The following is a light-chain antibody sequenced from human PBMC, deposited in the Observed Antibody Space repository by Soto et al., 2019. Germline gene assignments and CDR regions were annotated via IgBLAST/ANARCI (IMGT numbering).Light chain of an antibody. CDR1: SSDVGSFNR. J-gene: IGLJ1*01. V-gene: IGLV2-18*02. CDR3: SSFTTSDTYV. CDR2: DVN. Sequence: QSALTQPPSVSGSPGQSVAISCTGTSSDVGSFNRVSWYQQSPGTAPKLMIYDVNNRPSGVPDRFSGSKSGTAASLTISGLQDEDESDYYCSSFTTSDTYVFGTGTKLTVL.